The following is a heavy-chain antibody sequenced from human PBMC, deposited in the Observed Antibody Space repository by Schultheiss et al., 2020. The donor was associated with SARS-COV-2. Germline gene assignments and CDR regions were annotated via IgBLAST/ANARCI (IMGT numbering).Heavy chain of an antibody. V-gene: IGHV4-38-2*01. CDR1: GYSISSGYY. J-gene: IGHJ4*02. CDR2: INHSGST. CDR3: ARPSY. Sequence: SQTLSLTCAVSGYSISSGYYWGWIRQPPGKGLEWIGEINHSGSTNYNPSLKSRVTISVDTSKNQFSLKLSSVTAADTAVYYCARPSYWGQGTLVTVSS.